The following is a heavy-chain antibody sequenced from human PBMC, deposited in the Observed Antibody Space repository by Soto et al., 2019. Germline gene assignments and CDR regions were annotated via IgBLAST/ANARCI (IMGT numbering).Heavy chain of an antibody. D-gene: IGHD6-13*01. Sequence: SETLSLTCTVSGGSISSYYWSWIRQPPGKGLEWIGYIYYSGSTNYNPSLKSRVTISVDTSKNQFSLKLSSVTAADTAVYYCAREGIAAAGTYYYYYYGMDVWGQGTTVTVSS. J-gene: IGHJ6*02. CDR2: IYYSGST. V-gene: IGHV4-59*01. CDR3: AREGIAAAGTYYYYYYGMDV. CDR1: GGSISSYY.